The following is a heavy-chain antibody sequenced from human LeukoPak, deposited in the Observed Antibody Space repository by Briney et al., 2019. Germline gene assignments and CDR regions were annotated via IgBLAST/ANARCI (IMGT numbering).Heavy chain of an antibody. D-gene: IGHD3-10*01. V-gene: IGHV3-23*01. CDR1: GFTFSSYA. J-gene: IGHJ6*03. Sequence: GGSLRLSCAASGFTFSSYAMSWVRQAPGKGLEWVSAISGSGTTIYYADSVKGRFTISRDNAKNSLYLQLNSLRAEDTAVYYCARDLGFAGYHGYYYYYMDVCGKGTTVTISS. CDR3: ARDLGFAGYHGYYYYYMDV. CDR2: ISGSGTTI.